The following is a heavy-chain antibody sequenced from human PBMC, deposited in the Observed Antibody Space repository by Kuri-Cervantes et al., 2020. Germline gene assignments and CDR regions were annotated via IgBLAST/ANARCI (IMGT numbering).Heavy chain of an antibody. CDR3: ARHSSYYYDSSGYYGLGYFDY. CDR1: GGSFSGYY. D-gene: IGHD3-22*01. Sequence: SETLSLTCAVYGGSFSGYYWSWIRQPPGKGLEWIGEINHSGSTNYNPSLKSRVTISVDTSKNQFSLKLSSVTAADTAVYYCARHSSYYYDSSGYYGLGYFDYWGQGTLVTVSS. CDR2: INHSGST. V-gene: IGHV4-34*01. J-gene: IGHJ4*02.